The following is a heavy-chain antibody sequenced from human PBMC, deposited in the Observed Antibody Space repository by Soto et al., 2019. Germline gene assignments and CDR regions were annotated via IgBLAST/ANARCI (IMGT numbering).Heavy chain of an antibody. Sequence: PGGSLRLSCAASGFTFSSYAMSWVRQAPGKGLEWVSAISVSGGSTYYADSVKGRFTISRVNSKTTLFLQMNSLRAEDTAVYYCAKTPVVTPVAFDIWGQGTMVTVSS. V-gene: IGHV3-23*01. CDR2: ISVSGGST. J-gene: IGHJ3*02. CDR3: AKTPVVTPVAFDI. D-gene: IGHD2-21*02. CDR1: GFTFSSYA.